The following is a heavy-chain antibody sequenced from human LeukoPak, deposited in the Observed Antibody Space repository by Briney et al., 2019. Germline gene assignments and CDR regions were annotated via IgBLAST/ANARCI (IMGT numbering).Heavy chain of an antibody. CDR2: INHSGST. D-gene: IGHD5-12*01. J-gene: IGHJ4*02. Sequence: PSETLSLTCAVYGGSFSGYYWSWIRQPPGKGLEWIGEINHSGSTNYNPSLKSRVTISVDTSKNQFSLKLSSVTAADTAVYYCARHPPPGNNGYEGFIDNWGQGTPVIVSS. CDR3: ARHPPPGNNGYEGFIDN. V-gene: IGHV4-34*01. CDR1: GGSFSGYY.